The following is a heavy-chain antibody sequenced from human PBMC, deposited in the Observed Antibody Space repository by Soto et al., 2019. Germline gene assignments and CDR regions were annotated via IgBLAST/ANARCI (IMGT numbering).Heavy chain of an antibody. Sequence: EVPLVESGGGLVQPGGSLRLSCAASGFTFSSYAMHWVRQAPGKGLEYVSAISSNGGSTYYANSVKGRFTISRDNSKNTLYLQMGSLRAEDMAVYYCACHSAAGYYYYDGMDVWGQGTTVTVSS. V-gene: IGHV3-64*01. CDR2: ISSNGGST. J-gene: IGHJ6*02. D-gene: IGHD6-13*01. CDR3: ACHSAAGYYYYDGMDV. CDR1: GFTFSSYA.